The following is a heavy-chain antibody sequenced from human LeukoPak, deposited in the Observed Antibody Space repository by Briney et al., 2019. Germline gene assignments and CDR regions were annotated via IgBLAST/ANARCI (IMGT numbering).Heavy chain of an antibody. Sequence: SVKVSCKASGGTFSSYAISWVRQAPGQGLEWMGRIIPILGIANYAQKFQGRVTITADKSTSTAYMELSSLRSEDTAVYYCARDLAPTTVVDASDIWGQGTMVTVSS. D-gene: IGHD4-23*01. CDR2: IIPILGIA. V-gene: IGHV1-69*04. CDR3: ARDLAPTTVVDASDI. CDR1: GGTFSSYA. J-gene: IGHJ3*02.